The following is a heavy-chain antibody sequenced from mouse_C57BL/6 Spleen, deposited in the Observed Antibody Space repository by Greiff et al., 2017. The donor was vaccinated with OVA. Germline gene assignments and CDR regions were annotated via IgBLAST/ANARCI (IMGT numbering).Heavy chain of an antibody. Sequence: EVQLQESGPGLVNPSPSLSLTCSVTGYSITSGYYWNWIRQFPGNKLEWVGYISYDGSNNSNPSLKNRISITRNTSKNQFFPKLKSVTTVDTATSYCAREAYYDKNVMDYWGQGTSVTVSS. CDR1: GYSITSGYY. CDR2: ISYDGSN. J-gene: IGHJ4*01. CDR3: AREAYYDKNVMDY. D-gene: IGHD1-1*01. V-gene: IGHV3-6*01.